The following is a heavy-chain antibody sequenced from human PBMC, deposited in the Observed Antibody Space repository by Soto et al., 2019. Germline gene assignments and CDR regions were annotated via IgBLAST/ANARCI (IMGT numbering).Heavy chain of an antibody. CDR3: ARDMRYYDGSGFVEY. J-gene: IGHJ4*02. CDR1: GYTFTSYG. CDR2: ISAYTGDT. D-gene: IGHD3-22*01. Sequence: ASVKVSCKASGYTFTSYGITWVRQAPGQGLEWMGWISAYTGDTNYAQKLQGRVTMTTDTSTSTAYMELRSLRSDDTAVYYCARDMRYYDGSGFVEYWGQGTPVTV. V-gene: IGHV1-18*01.